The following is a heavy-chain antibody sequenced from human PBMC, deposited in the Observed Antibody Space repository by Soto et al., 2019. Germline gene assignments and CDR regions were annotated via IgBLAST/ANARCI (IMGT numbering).Heavy chain of an antibody. D-gene: IGHD3-16*01. Sequence: EVQLLESGGDLGKPGGSLTLSCAASGFTFNNHAMSWLRQAPGKGLEWVSGISPSGGTTYYADSVKGRFTISRDTSRSTLYLQMNSLRAEDTAVYHCARHDGGTPPDAFDIWGHGTMVTVSS. V-gene: IGHV3-23*01. CDR1: GFTFNNHA. CDR2: ISPSGGTT. CDR3: ARHDGGTPPDAFDI. J-gene: IGHJ3*02.